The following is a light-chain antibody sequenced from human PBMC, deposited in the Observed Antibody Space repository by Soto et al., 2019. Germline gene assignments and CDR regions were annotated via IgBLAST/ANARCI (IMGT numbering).Light chain of an antibody. CDR3: CSYAGSSTFV. J-gene: IGLJ1*01. CDR1: SSDVGSYNL. Sequence: QSALTQPASVSGSPGQSITISCTGTSSDVGSYNLVSWYQQHPRKAPKLMIYEGSKRPSGVSNRVSGSKSGNTASLTISGLQAEDEADYYCCSYAGSSTFVFGTGTKVTAL. V-gene: IGLV2-23*03. CDR2: EGS.